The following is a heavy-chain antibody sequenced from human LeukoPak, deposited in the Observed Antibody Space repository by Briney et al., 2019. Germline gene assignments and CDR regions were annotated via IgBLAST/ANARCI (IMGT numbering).Heavy chain of an antibody. CDR1: GYTFPSHY. D-gene: IGHD6-13*01. J-gene: IGHJ4*02. Sequence: ASVKVSCKTSGYTFPSHYMHWVRQAPGQGLEWMGAINPSGDRTNYAQNFQGRVTMTRDTSTSTLYMELSGLRSDDTAVYYCAREAAAAARNFDYWGQGTLVTVSS. CDR3: AREAAAAARNFDY. CDR2: INPSGDRT. V-gene: IGHV1-46*01.